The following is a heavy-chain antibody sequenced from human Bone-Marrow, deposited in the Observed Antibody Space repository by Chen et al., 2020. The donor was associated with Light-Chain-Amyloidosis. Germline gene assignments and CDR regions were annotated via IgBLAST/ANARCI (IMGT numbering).Heavy chain of an antibody. J-gene: IGHJ4*02. Sequence: QVQLQESGPGLVKPSQTLSITCTVSGGSIRSDNYYWSWIRQPAGKGLEWIGHIYISSNTNYNPSLKSRVTISLDTSNNQFSLNLSSVTAADTAVYYCARSYSGYFDYWGQGTQVTVSS. CDR3: ARSYSGYFDY. CDR1: GGSIRSDNYY. CDR2: IYISSNT. D-gene: IGHD5-12*01. V-gene: IGHV4-61*02.